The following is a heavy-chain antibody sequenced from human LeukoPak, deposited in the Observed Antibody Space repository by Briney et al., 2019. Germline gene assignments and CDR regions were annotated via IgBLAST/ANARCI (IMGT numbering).Heavy chain of an antibody. J-gene: IGHJ4*02. Sequence: GGSLSLSCAASGFTFSTYAMSRVRPAPGKGLEWVSGINGSGSSYYYEDSVKGRFTISRANSQNNLYLHMNSPSDADTAVYYGVKSPLGSHGVDCEYCGQGNLVTVSS. CDR1: GFTFSTYA. CDR2: INGSGSSY. CDR3: VKSPLGSHGVDCEY. V-gene: IGHV3-23*01. D-gene: IGHD3-10*01.